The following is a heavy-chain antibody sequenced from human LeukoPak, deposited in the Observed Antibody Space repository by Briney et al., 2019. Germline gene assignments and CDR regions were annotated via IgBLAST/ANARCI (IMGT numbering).Heavy chain of an antibody. Sequence: PGGSLRLSCAASGFTFSSYAMSWVRQAPGKGLEWVSAISGSGGSTYYADSVKGRFTISRDNSKNTLYLQMNSLRAEDTAVYYCARDPARTYYYGMDVWGQGTTVTVSS. CDR2: ISGSGGST. J-gene: IGHJ6*02. CDR3: ARDPARTYYYGMDV. V-gene: IGHV3-23*01. CDR1: GFTFSSYA.